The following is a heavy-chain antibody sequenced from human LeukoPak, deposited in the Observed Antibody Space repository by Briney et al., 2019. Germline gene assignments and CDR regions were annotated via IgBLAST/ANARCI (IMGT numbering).Heavy chain of an antibody. CDR1: GGSISSGDYY. J-gene: IGHJ4*02. D-gene: IGHD2-15*01. Sequence: SQTLSLTCTVSGGSISSGDYYWSWIRQPPGKGLEWIGYIYYSGNSRSTHQNPSHKSRVTVSEDTSKNQFSLKLSSVTAADTAVYHCARGLHCFDYWGQGSLVTVSS. CDR2: IYYSGNSRST. CDR3: ARGLHCFDY. V-gene: IGHV4-30-4*01.